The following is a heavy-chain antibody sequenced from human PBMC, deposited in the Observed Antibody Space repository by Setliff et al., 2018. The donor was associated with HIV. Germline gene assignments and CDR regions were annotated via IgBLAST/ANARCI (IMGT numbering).Heavy chain of an antibody. CDR1: GYTFTSYA. CDR2: INAGNGNT. D-gene: IGHD2-2*01. V-gene: IGHV1-3*01. CDR3: ARDRGVYCISSSCYSPVDAFDI. J-gene: IGHJ3*02. Sequence: ASVKVSCKASGYTFTSYAMHWVRQAPGQRLEWMGWINAGNGNTNYAQKLQGRVTVTTDTSTSTAYMELRSLRSDDTAVYYCARDRGVYCISSSCYSPVDAFDIWGQGTMVTVSS.